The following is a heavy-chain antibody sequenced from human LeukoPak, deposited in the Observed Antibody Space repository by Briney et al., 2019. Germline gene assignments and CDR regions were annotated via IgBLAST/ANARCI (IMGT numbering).Heavy chain of an antibody. J-gene: IGHJ6*03. CDR1: GFIFDDYA. V-gene: IGHV3-9*01. CDR2: ISWNSGSI. CDR3: AKDRSSSSYYYYMDV. Sequence: PGGSLRLSCAVSGFIFDDYAMHWVRQAPGKGLEWVSGISWNSGSIGYADSVKGRFTISRDNSKNTLYLQMNSLRGEDTAVYYCAKDRSSSSYYYYMDVWGKGTTVTVSS. D-gene: IGHD6-6*01.